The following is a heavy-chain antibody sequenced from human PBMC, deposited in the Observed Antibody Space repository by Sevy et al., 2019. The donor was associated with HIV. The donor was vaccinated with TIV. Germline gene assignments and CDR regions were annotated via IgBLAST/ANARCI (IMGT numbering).Heavy chain of an antibody. D-gene: IGHD3-10*01. CDR3: AGAAPAYFYAMDV. CDR1: GDSVSSGGYY. Sequence: SETLSLTCSVSGDSVSSGGYYWSWIRQPPGKGLEWIGYYFYSRSTTYNPSLKSRVTISVDTSKNQFSLKLTSVTAADTAVYFGAGAAPAYFYAMDVWGQGTTVTVSS. CDR2: YFYSRST. V-gene: IGHV4-61*08. J-gene: IGHJ6*02.